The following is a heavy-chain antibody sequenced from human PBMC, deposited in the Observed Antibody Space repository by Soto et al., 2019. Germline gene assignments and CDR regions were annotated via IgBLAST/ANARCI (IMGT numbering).Heavy chain of an antibody. CDR3: AHRAAAGTVSWFDP. CDR1: GFSLSTSGVG. V-gene: IGHV2-5*02. D-gene: IGHD6-13*01. CDR2: IYWDDDK. Sequence: QITLKESGPTLVKPTQTLTLTCTFSGFSLSTSGVGVGWIRQPPGKALEWLALIYWDDDKRYSPSLKSRLTLTQDTSKNQVVLTMTNMDPVDTATYYCAHRAAAGTVSWFDPWGQGTLVTVSS. J-gene: IGHJ5*02.